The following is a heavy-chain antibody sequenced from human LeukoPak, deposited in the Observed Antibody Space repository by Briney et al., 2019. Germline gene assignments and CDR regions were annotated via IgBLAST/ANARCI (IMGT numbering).Heavy chain of an antibody. Sequence: GGSLRLSCAASGFTLSYHWMTWVRQARGKGLEWVANIKNDGAVKNYVLSVKRRFTISRDNAKNSLYLQMNSLRAEDTAVYYCAKDSYSKGDFWGQGVLVTVSS. J-gene: IGHJ4*02. V-gene: IGHV3-7*01. CDR1: GFTLSYHW. CDR2: IKNDGAVK. D-gene: IGHD6-13*01. CDR3: AKDSYSKGDF.